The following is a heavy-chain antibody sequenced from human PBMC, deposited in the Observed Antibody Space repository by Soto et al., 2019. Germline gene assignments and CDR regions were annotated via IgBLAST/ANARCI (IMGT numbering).Heavy chain of an antibody. D-gene: IGHD2-15*01. CDR1: GYSFTSYW. J-gene: IGHJ6*03. V-gene: IGHV5-51*01. Sequence: PGESLKISCKGSGYSFTSYWIGWVRQMPGKGLEWMGIIYPGDSDTRYSPSFQGQVTISADKSISTAYLQWSSLKASDTAMYYCARSPDCSGGSCYGEDYMDVWGKGTTVTVSS. CDR3: ARSPDCSGGSCYGEDYMDV. CDR2: IYPGDSDT.